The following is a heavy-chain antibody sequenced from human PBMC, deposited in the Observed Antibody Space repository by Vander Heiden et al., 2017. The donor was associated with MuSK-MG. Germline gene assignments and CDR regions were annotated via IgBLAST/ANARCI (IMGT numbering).Heavy chain of an antibody. CDR3: AKDRDGYNSAFDI. CDR2: ISGNGDST. Sequence: EVQLLESGEGLIQPGGSLRLSCAASRFTFSSYAMSWVRQAPGKGLEWVSAISGNGDSTYYADSVRGRFIISRDNSKNTLYLQMNSLRAEDTAVYHCAKDRDGYNSAFDIWGQGTMVTVSS. J-gene: IGHJ3*02. V-gene: IGHV3-23*01. D-gene: IGHD5-12*01. CDR1: RFTFSSYA.